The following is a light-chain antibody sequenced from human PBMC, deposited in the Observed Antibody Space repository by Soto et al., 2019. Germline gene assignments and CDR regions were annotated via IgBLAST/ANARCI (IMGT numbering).Light chain of an antibody. V-gene: IGLV1-40*01. CDR2: GNR. Sequence: QAVVSQPPSVSGAPGQRVTISCTGNSSNLGAGYDVHWYQQLPGAAPKLVIFGNRNRPSGVPERFSGSKSGTSASLAITGLQAEDEADYYCQAYDYSLTASVFGGGTKLTVL. J-gene: IGLJ3*02. CDR3: QAYDYSLTASV. CDR1: SSNLGAGYD.